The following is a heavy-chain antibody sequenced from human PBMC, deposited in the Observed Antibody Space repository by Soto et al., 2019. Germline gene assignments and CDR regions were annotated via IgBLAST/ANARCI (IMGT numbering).Heavy chain of an antibody. D-gene: IGHD3-10*01. V-gene: IGHV1-18*01. Sequence: VHLVQSGAEVKKPGASVKVSCKTSGYTFTRYGISWVRQAPGQGLEWMGWISTYNANTNYAQKLQRRVTMTTNTYTSTSYIELRSQRPDDTAVYYCGRASGSDYESHFDCWAQGTLVTVSS. J-gene: IGHJ4*02. CDR2: ISTYNANT. CDR3: GRASGSDYESHFDC. CDR1: GYTFTRYG.